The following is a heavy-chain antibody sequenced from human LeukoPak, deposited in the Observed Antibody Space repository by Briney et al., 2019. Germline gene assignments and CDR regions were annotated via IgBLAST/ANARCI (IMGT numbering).Heavy chain of an antibody. CDR2: INPNSGGT. CDR3: AREGYYGSGSYYNRDTDFDY. J-gene: IGHJ4*02. D-gene: IGHD3-10*01. Sequence: ASVKVSCKASGYTFTGYYMHWVRQAPGQGLEWMGWINPNSGGTNYAQKFQGRVTMTRDTSISTAYMELSRLRSDDTAVYYRAREGYYGSGSYYNRDTDFDYWGQGTLVTVSS. CDR1: GYTFTGYY. V-gene: IGHV1-2*02.